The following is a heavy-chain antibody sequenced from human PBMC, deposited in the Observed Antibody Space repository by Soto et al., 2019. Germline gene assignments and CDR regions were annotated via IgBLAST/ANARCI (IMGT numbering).Heavy chain of an antibody. CDR1: GYNFAGSG. V-gene: IGHV1-18*04. J-gene: IGHJ4*02. Sequence: ASVKVSCKASGYNFAGSGFIWVRQAPGQGLEWMGWISANSGDTNYAQNLQGRVTMTTDTSTSTAYMELRSLTSDDTGVYYCARAGASNWNYVSSSSWGQGTLVTVSS. CDR2: ISANSGDT. D-gene: IGHD1-7*01. CDR3: ARAGASNWNYVSSSS.